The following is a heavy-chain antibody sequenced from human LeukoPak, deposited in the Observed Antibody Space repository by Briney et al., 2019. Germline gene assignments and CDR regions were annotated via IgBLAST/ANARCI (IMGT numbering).Heavy chain of an antibody. D-gene: IGHD3-10*01. CDR2: ISTSSSYI. CDR3: ARDLRGWFDP. V-gene: IGHV3-21*01. J-gene: IGHJ5*02. Sequence: GGSLRLSCAASGFTFSTYNMNWVRQAPGKGLEWVSCISTSSSYIYYSDSVKGRFTISRDNAKNSFYLQMNSLRAEDTAVYYCARDLRGWFDPWGQGTLVTVSS. CDR1: GFTFSTYN.